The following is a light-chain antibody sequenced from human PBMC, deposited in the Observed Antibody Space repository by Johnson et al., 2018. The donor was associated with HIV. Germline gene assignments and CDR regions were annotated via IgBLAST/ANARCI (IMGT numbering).Light chain of an antibody. J-gene: IGLJ1*01. Sequence: QLVLTQPPSVSAAPGQKVTISCSGSSSNIGTNFVSWYQQFPGAAPKLLIYENTKRPSGIPDRFSGSKSGTSATLGITGLQTGDEADYYCGTWDTSLSAGGVFGTGTKVTVL. V-gene: IGLV1-51*02. CDR2: ENT. CDR3: GTWDTSLSAGGV. CDR1: SSNIGTNF.